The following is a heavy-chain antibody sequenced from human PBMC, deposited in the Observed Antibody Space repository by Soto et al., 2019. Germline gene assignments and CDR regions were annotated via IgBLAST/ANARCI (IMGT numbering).Heavy chain of an antibody. CDR2: INHSGST. V-gene: IGHV4-34*01. D-gene: IGHD3-22*01. Sequence: SETLSLSCAVYGGSFSGYYWSWIRQPPGKGLEWIGEINHSGSTNYNPSLKSRVTISVDTSKNQFSLKLSSVTAADTAVYYCARDWNYYDSSGYYLNAFDIWGQGTMVTVSS. J-gene: IGHJ3*02. CDR3: ARDWNYYDSSGYYLNAFDI. CDR1: GGSFSGYY.